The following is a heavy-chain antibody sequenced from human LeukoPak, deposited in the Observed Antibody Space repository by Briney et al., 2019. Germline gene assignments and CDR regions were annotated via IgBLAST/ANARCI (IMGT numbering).Heavy chain of an antibody. D-gene: IGHD3-22*01. Sequence: SETLSLTCTVSGGSISSSSYYWGWIRQPPGKGLEWIGSIYYSGSTYYNPSLKSRVTISVDTSKNQFSLKLSSVTAADTAVYYCARRSTYYYDSSGYYMDVWGKGTTVTISS. V-gene: IGHV4-39*07. CDR2: IYYSGST. CDR3: ARRSTYYYDSSGYYMDV. CDR1: GGSISSSSYY. J-gene: IGHJ6*03.